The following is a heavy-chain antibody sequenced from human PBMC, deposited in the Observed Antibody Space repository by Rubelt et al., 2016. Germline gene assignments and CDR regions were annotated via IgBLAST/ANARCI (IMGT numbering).Heavy chain of an antibody. CDR2: IDPSDSYT. CDR3: ARLCYDSSGSMGSWFDP. D-gene: IGHD3-22*01. Sequence: MGRIDPSDSYTNYSPSFQGHVTISADKSISTAYLQWSSLKASDTAMYYCARLCYDSSGSMGSWFDPWGQGTLVTVSS. V-gene: IGHV5-10-1*01. J-gene: IGHJ5*02.